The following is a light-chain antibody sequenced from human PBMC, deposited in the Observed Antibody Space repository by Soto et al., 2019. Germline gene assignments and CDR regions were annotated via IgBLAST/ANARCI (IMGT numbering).Light chain of an antibody. CDR1: SSDVGAYYY. Sequence: QSVLTQPASVSGSPGQSITISCTGTSSDVGAYYYVSWYRQHPGTAPKLMIYDVSNRPSGVSNRFSGSKSGNTASLTISGLQAEDEAHYYCSSYTSGMTQVFGGGTKVTVL. J-gene: IGLJ3*02. CDR3: SSYTSGMTQV. CDR2: DVS. V-gene: IGLV2-14*03.